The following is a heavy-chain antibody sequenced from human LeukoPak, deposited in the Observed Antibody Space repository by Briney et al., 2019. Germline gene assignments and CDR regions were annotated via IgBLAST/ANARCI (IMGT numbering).Heavy chain of an antibody. D-gene: IGHD5-18*01. CDR3: ARGWIQLGGLVLDY. CDR1: GFTFSSYA. J-gene: IGHJ4*02. Sequence: GGSLRLSCAASGFTFSSYAMHWVRQAPGKGLEWVAVISYDGSNKYYADSVKGRFTISRDNSKNTLYPQMNSLRAEDTAVYYCARGWIQLGGLVLDYWGQGTLVTVSS. V-gene: IGHV3-30*04. CDR2: ISYDGSNK.